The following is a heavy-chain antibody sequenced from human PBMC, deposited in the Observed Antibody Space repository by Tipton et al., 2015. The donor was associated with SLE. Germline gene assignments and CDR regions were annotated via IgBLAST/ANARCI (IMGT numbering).Heavy chain of an antibody. CDR3: ASLSLVAADYFDY. J-gene: IGHJ4*02. CDR2: ISSSSSYI. V-gene: IGHV3-21*04. Sequence: SLRLSCVASGFTFSASWMNWVRQAPGKGLEWVSSISSSSSYIYYAGSVKGRFTISRDNAKNSLYLQMNSLRAEDTAVYYCASLSLVAADYFDYWGQGTLVTVSS. D-gene: IGHD2-15*01. CDR1: GFTFSASW.